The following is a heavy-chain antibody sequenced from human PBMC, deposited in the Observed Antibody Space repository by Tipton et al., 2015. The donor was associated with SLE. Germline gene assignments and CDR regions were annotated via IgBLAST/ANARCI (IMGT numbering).Heavy chain of an antibody. V-gene: IGHV4-38-2*02. Sequence: GLVKPSETLSLSCTVSGYSIRSGYHWGWIRQSPAKGLEWIGIVYYSGNTYYNPSLKSRVTVSLDTARNQFSLKLSSVTAADTAVYYCARDYFCSGGSCFDWYFDVWGRGTLVTVSS. CDR2: VYYSGNT. CDR1: GYSIRSGYH. J-gene: IGHJ2*01. CDR3: ARDYFCSGGSCFDWYFDV. D-gene: IGHD2-15*01.